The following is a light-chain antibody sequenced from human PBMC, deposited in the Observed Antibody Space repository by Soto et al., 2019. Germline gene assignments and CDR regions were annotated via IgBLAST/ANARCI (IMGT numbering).Light chain of an antibody. Sequence: QSALTQPASVSGSPGQSITISCTGTSSDVGSYNLVSWYQQHPGKAPKLMIYEVSKRPSGVSNRFSGSKSANTASLTISGLQAEDEADYYCFSYAGSSTFYVFGTGTKLTVL. J-gene: IGLJ1*01. V-gene: IGLV2-23*02. CDR3: FSYAGSSTFYV. CDR2: EVS. CDR1: SSDVGSYNL.